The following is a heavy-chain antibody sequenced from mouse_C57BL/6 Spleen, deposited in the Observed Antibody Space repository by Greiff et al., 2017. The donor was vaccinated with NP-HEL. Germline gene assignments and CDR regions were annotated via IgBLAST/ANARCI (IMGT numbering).Heavy chain of an antibody. CDR2: IRNKANGYTT. CDR3: ARHYYVDY. V-gene: IGHV7-3*01. Sequence: EVNLMESGGGLVQPGGSLSLSCAASGFTFTDYYMSWVRQPPGKALEWLGFIRNKANGYTTEYSASVKGRFTISRDNSQSILYLQLNALRAEDSATYYCARHYYVDYWGQGTTLTVSS. J-gene: IGHJ2*01. CDR1: GFTFTDYY.